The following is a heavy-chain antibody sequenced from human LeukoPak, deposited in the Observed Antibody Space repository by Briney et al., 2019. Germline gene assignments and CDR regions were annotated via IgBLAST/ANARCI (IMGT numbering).Heavy chain of an antibody. V-gene: IGHV1-8*01. J-gene: IGHJ5*02. CDR2: MNPNSGNT. D-gene: IGHD6-13*01. CDR1: GYTFTSYD. CDR3: ARVRIAAAGTKGWFDP. Sequence: ASVKVSCKASGYTFTSYDINWVRQATGQGLEWTGWMNPNSGNTGYAQKFQGRVTMTRNTSISTAYMELSSLRSEDTAVYYCARVRIAAAGTKGWFDPWGQGTLVTVSS.